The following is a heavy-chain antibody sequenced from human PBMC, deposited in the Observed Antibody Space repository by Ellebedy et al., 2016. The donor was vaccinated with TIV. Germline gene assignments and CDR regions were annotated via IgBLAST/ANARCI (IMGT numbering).Heavy chain of an antibody. CDR1: GFTVSSNY. V-gene: IGHV3-53*01. CDR3: ARARGWYGSDGMDV. J-gene: IGHJ6*04. Sequence: GESLKISCAASGFTVSSNYMSWVRRAPGQGLGWVSVIYGGGNTAYAEHVEGRFTISRDNSKNTVYLQMNSLRAEDTAVYYCARARGWYGSDGMDVWGEGTTVTVSS. CDR2: IYGGGNT. D-gene: IGHD6-19*01.